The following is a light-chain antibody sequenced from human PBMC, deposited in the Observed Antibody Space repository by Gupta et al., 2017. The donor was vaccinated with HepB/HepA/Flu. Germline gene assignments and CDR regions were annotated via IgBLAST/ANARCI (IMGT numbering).Light chain of an antibody. V-gene: IGKV1-5*03. J-gene: IGKJ4*01. CDR1: QNINDW. CDR3: QQHNRYPLT. CDR2: KAS. Sequence: DIQMTQSPSTLSASVGDRVTITCRASQNINDWLAWYQQKPGKAPKLLIYKASSLESGVPSRFSGSGSGTEFTLTINSLQPDDFATYCCQQHNRYPLTFGGGTKVEIK.